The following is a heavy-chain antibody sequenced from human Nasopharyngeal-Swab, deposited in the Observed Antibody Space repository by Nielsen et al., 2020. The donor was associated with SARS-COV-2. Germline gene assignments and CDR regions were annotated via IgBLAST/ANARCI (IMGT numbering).Heavy chain of an antibody. Sequence: SLKISCAASGFTFDDYAMHWVRQAPGKGLEWVSGISWNSGSIGYADSVKGRFTISRDNAKNSLYLQMNSLRAEDTALYYCAKDSLPIAVAPGIWGQGTLVTVSS. D-gene: IGHD6-19*01. CDR1: GFTFDDYA. J-gene: IGHJ4*02. V-gene: IGHV3-9*01. CDR3: AKDSLPIAVAPGI. CDR2: ISWNSGSI.